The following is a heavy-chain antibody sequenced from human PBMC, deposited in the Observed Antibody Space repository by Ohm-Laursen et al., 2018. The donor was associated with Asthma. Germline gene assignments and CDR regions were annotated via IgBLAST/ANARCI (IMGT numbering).Heavy chain of an antibody. Sequence: SLRLSCAASGYTFSRYSIHWVRQIPGKGLEWVASISTASSFIYYADSVRGRFTTSRDNARNSVYLQMNSLGAEDTAVYYCVRGLTVTYAFDHWGQGTLLTVSS. V-gene: IGHV3-21*01. CDR1: GYTFSRYS. D-gene: IGHD4-17*01. J-gene: IGHJ4*02. CDR3: VRGLTVTYAFDH. CDR2: ISTASSFI.